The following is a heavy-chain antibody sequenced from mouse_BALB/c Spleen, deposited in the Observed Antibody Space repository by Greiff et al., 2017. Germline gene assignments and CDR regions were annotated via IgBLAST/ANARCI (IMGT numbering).Heavy chain of an antibody. V-gene: IGHV5-6-4*01. CDR1: GFTFSSYT. CDR3: TRGLPNYAMDY. Sequence: EVNVVESGGGLVKPGGSLKLSCAASGFTFSSYTMSWVRQTPEKRLEWVATISSGGSYTYYPDSVKGRFTISRDNAKNTLYLQMSSLKSEDTAMYYCTRGLPNYAMDYWGQGTSVTVSS. J-gene: IGHJ4*01. CDR2: ISSGGSYT.